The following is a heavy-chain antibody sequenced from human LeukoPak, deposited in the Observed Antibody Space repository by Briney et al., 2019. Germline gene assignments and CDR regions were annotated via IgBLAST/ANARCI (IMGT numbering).Heavy chain of an antibody. D-gene: IGHD3-9*01. CDR2: ISSSGSTI. V-gene: IGHV3-48*03. CDR3: ARAGILTGYAGDY. J-gene: IGHJ4*02. Sequence: GSLRPSCAASGFTFSSYEMNWVRQAPGKGLEWVSYISSSGSTIYYADSVKGRFTISRDNAKNSLYLQMNSLRAEDTAVYYCARAGILTGYAGDYWGQGTLVTVSS. CDR1: GFTFSSYE.